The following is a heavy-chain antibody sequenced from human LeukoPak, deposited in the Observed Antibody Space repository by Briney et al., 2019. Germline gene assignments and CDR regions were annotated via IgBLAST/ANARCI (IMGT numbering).Heavy chain of an antibody. CDR1: GFTFSSYG. CDR2: IRYDGSNK. J-gene: IGHJ4*02. CDR3: ARGGYGAHMG. Sequence: PGGSLRLSCAASGFTFSSYGMHWVRQAPGKGLEWVAFIRYDGSNKYYADADSVKGRFTISRDNAKNTVDLQMNSLRAEDTAVYYCARGGYGAHMGWGQGTLVTVSS. V-gene: IGHV3-30*02. D-gene: IGHD4-17*01.